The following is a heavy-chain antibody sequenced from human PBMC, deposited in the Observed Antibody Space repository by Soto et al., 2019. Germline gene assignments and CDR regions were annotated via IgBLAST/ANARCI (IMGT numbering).Heavy chain of an antibody. J-gene: IGHJ4*02. CDR2: ISAYNGNT. D-gene: IGHD6-19*01. V-gene: IGHV1-18*01. CDR3: AREDDSSGWYDFDY. CDR1: GYTFTSYG. Sequence: VKVSCRASGYTFTSYGISWVRQAPGQGLEWMGWISAYNGNTNYAQKLQGRVTMTTDTSTSTAYMELRSLRSDDTAVHYCAREDDSSGWYDFDYWGQGTLVTVSS.